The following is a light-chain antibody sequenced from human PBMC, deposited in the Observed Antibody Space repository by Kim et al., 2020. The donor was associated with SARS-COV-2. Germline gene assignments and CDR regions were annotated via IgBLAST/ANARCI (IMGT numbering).Light chain of an antibody. CDR3: QSFDKSLSGWI. J-gene: IGLJ2*01. Sequence: QSALTQPPSVSGPPGQTVTVSCTGSSSNFGAGYDVHWYQQIPGTAPRLIIYGNNNRPLGVPDRFSGSKSGTSASLTITGLQAEDEGDYYCQSFDKSLSGWIFGGGTQLTVL. CDR2: GNN. CDR1: SSNFGAGYD. V-gene: IGLV1-40*01.